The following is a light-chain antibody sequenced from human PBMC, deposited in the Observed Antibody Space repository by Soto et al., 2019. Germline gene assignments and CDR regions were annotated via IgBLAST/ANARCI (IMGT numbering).Light chain of an antibody. CDR2: GNS. J-gene: IGLJ1*01. CDR1: SSNIGAGYD. Sequence: QSVLTQPPSVSGAPGQRVTISCTGSSSNIGAGYDVHWYQQLPGTAPKLLIYGNSNRPSGVPDRFSDSKSGTSASLAITGLQAEDEADYYCQSYDSSLSGSAFGTGTKLTVL. CDR3: QSYDSSLSGSA. V-gene: IGLV1-40*01.